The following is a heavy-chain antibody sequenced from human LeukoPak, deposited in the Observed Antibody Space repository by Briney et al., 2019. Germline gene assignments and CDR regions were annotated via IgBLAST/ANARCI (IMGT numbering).Heavy chain of an antibody. Sequence: ASVKVSCKASRYTFTRYYMHGVRQAPGQGREWMGIINPSGGSPSYAQKFQGRVTMTRDTSTTTVYMELSSLTFEDTAVYYCVRGLGSGNYYRYWGQGTLVTVSS. CDR3: VRGLGSGNYYRY. J-gene: IGHJ4*02. CDR1: RYTFTRYY. D-gene: IGHD3-10*01. V-gene: IGHV1-46*01. CDR2: INPSGGSP.